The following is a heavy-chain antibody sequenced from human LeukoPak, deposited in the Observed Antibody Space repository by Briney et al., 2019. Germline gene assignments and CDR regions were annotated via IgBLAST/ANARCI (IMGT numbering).Heavy chain of an antibody. CDR1: GGTFSSYA. Sequence: SVKVSCKTSGGTFSSYAFSWVRQAPGQGLEWMGTIIPILGTANYAQKFEGRVTITADKSTNTAYMEVNSLRSDDTAVYYCARDLGYGAGSFYNVFFGYWGQGTLVTVSS. CDR3: ARDLGYGAGSFYNVFFGY. D-gene: IGHD3-10*01. J-gene: IGHJ4*02. CDR2: IIPILGTA. V-gene: IGHV1-69*04.